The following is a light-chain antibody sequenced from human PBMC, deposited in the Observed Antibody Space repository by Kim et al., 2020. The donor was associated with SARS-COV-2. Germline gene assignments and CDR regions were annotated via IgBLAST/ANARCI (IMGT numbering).Light chain of an antibody. CDR1: TLRIDY. CDR3: DSRDTTGMQVL. Sequence: FGQTGNLKYQGYTLRIDYTSWYQQNPAQAPLLVIYGNTNRPSGIPDRFSGSSSGTTASWTITGTQAEDEADYYCDSRDTTGMQVLFGGGTQLTVL. CDR2: GNT. J-gene: IGLJ2*01. V-gene: IGLV3-19*01.